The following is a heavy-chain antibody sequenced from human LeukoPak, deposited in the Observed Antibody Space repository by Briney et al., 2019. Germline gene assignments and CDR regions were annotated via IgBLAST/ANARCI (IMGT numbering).Heavy chain of an antibody. CDR2: TYYNSKWYN. J-gene: IGHJ4*02. CDR3: ARRRYYGYVGYFDY. D-gene: IGHD3-10*01. CDR1: GDSFSSNSAA. V-gene: IGHV6-1*01. Sequence: SQTLSLTCAISGDSFSSNSAAWTWFRQSPSTGLEWLGRTYYNSKWYNDYAVSVKSRIAINPDTSKNQFSLQLNSVTPEDTAVYFCARRRYYGYVGYFDYWGQGTLVTVSS.